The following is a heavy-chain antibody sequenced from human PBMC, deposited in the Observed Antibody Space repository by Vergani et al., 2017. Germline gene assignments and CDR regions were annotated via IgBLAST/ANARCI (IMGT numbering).Heavy chain of an antibody. V-gene: IGHV1-18*01. Sequence: QVQLVQSGAELKKPGASVSVSCKGSSHTFQTFGISWVRQAPCKGLEWMAWIRPYTGHTIYAQKFQDRVTMTADTSTNTAYMELRSLRSDDTAVYFCARVAPSNSEVTPTAFDVWGQGTMVTVSS. D-gene: IGHD1-1*01. CDR2: IRPYTGHT. J-gene: IGHJ3*01. CDR3: ARVAPSNSEVTPTAFDV. CDR1: SHTFQTFG.